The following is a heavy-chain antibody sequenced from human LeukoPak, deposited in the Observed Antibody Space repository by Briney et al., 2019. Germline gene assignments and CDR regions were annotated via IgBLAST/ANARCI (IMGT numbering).Heavy chain of an antibody. V-gene: IGHV3-48*01. J-gene: IGHJ4*02. CDR1: GFTFSNYN. Sequence: GGSLRLSCAASGFTFSNYNMNWVRQAPGKGLEWVSYISSSNRTIYYADSVKGRFTISRDNAKNSLYLQMNSLRAEDTAVYYCARELKGYYDSSGYYLDYWGQGTLVTVSS. CDR2: ISSSNRTI. D-gene: IGHD3-22*01. CDR3: ARELKGYYDSSGYYLDY.